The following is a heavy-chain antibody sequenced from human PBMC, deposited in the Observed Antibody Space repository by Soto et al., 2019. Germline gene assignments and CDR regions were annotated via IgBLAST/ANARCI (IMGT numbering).Heavy chain of an antibody. J-gene: IGHJ4*02. CDR1: GFTFSDYA. D-gene: IGHD6-19*01. Sequence: VQLVESGGGVVQPGRSLRLSCAASGFTFSDYAMHWVRQAPGKGLEWVAVVSHDGRNTHYADSVKGRFTISRDSSKNMVSLDMTSLRAEDTAVYYCAKGGRQWLVTFDFNYWGQGALVTVSS. V-gene: IGHV3-30*18. CDR2: VSHDGRNT. CDR3: AKGGRQWLVTFDFNY.